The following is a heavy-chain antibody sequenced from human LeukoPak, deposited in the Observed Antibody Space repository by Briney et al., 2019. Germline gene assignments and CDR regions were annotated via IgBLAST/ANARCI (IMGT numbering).Heavy chain of an antibody. CDR3: ARGVPYSSTWYSVDFDY. CDR2: ISYSGNT. V-gene: IGHV4-59*01. CDR1: GGSISSYY. J-gene: IGHJ4*02. Sequence: SETLSLTCTVSGGSISSYYWSWIRQPPGKGLDWIGYISYSGNTNYNPSLKSRVTISVDTSKSHFSLKLSSVTAADTAVYYCARGVPYSSTWYSVDFDYWGQGTLVTVSS. D-gene: IGHD6-13*01.